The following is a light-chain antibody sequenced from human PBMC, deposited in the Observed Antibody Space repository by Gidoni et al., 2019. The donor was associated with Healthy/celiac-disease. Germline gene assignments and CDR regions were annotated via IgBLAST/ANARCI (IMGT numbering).Light chain of an antibody. Sequence: PLSLPVTPGEPASISCRSSQSLLHSNGYNYLDWYLQKPGQSPQLLIYLGSNRASGVPDRFSGSGSGTDFTLKISRVEAEDVGVYYCMQALQTPPTFGGGTKVEIK. CDR1: QSLLHSNGYNY. V-gene: IGKV2-28*01. CDR3: MQALQTPPT. CDR2: LGS. J-gene: IGKJ4*01.